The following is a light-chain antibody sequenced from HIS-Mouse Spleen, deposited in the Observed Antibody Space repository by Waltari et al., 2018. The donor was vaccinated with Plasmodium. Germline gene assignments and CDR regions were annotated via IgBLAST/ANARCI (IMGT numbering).Light chain of an antibody. Sequence: SYELTQPPSVSVSPGQTASITCSGDKLGDKYACWYQQKPGQSPVLVIYQDSKRPSGFPERFSGSNSGNTATLTISGTQAMDEADYYCQAWDSITAVFGGGTKLTVL. J-gene: IGLJ3*02. V-gene: IGLV3-1*01. CDR2: QDS. CDR3: QAWDSITAV. CDR1: KLGDKY.